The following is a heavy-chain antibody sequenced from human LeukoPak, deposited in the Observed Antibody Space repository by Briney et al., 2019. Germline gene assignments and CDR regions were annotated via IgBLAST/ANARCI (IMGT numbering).Heavy chain of an antibody. D-gene: IGHD2-15*01. V-gene: IGHV4-59*12. CDR2: IYYSGST. CDR1: GGSISSYY. CDR3: ARGKVVVAATLKWFDP. J-gene: IGHJ5*02. Sequence: PSETLSLTCTVSGGSISSYYWSWIRQPPGKGLEWIGYIYYSGSTNYNPSLKSRVTISVDTSKNQFSLKLSSVTAADTAVYYCARGKVVVAATLKWFDPWGQGTLVTVSS.